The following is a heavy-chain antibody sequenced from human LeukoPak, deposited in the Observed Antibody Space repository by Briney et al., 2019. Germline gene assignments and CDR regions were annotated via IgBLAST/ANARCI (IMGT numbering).Heavy chain of an antibody. Sequence: SETLSLTCTVSGGSISSYYWSWIRQPPGKGLEWIGYIYYSGSTNYNPSLKSRVTISVDTSKTQFSLKLSSVTAADTAVYYCARDHTGYYDSSGYSQPYFDYWGQGTLVTVSS. J-gene: IGHJ4*02. V-gene: IGHV4-59*01. CDR1: GGSISSYY. CDR2: IYYSGST. CDR3: ARDHTGYYDSSGYSQPYFDY. D-gene: IGHD3-22*01.